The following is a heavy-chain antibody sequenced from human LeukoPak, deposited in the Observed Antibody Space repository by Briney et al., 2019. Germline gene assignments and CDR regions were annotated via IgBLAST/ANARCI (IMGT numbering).Heavy chain of an antibody. CDR3: AKPRPGGSTEPFDS. V-gene: IGHV3-23*01. CDR2: IRTGGDTT. Sequence: GGSLRLSCAASGFTFSIYGMSWVRQAPGKGLEWVSAIRTGGDTTYYADSVKGRFIISRDNSKNTLYLQMNSLRAEDTAVYYCAKPRPGGSTEPFDSWGQGTLVTVSS. J-gene: IGHJ4*02. CDR1: GFTFSIYG. D-gene: IGHD1-26*01.